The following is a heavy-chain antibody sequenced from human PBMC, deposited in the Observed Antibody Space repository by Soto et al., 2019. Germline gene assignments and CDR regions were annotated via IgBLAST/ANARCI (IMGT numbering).Heavy chain of an antibody. Sequence: WASVKVSCKASGYTFTSYYMHWVRQAPGQGLEWMGIINPSGGSTSYAQKFQGRVTMTRDTSTSTVYMELSSLRSEDTAVYYCARTYCSSTSCYARTIYGMDVWGQGTTVTVSS. J-gene: IGHJ6*02. CDR1: GYTFTSYY. CDR3: ARTYCSSTSCYARTIYGMDV. CDR2: INPSGGST. D-gene: IGHD2-2*01. V-gene: IGHV1-46*01.